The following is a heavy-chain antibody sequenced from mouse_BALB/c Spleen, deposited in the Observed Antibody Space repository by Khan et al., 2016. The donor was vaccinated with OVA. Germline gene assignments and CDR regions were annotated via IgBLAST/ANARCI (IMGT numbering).Heavy chain of an antibody. D-gene: IGHD1-3*01. Sequence: QVQLKQSGAELVRPGVSVKISCKGSGYTFTDYAMHWVKQSHAKSLEWIGVISTYYGDADYNQKFKGKATMTVDKSYSKAYMELARLTSEDSAIYYCARGSGNSRFAYWGQGTLVTVSA. V-gene: IGHV1S137*01. CDR2: ISTYYGDA. CDR3: ARGSGNSRFAY. CDR1: GYTFTDYA. J-gene: IGHJ3*01.